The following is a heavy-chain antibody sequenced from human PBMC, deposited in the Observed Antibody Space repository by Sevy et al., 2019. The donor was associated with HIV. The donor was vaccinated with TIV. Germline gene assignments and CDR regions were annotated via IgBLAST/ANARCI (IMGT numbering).Heavy chain of an antibody. CDR2: ISRSGGSI. D-gene: IGHD2-2*01. CDR3: AKVDVVVPVADYGLDV. J-gene: IGHJ6*02. Sequence: GGSLRLSYAASGFTFSNYAMSWVRQAPGKGLEWVSSISRSGGSIHYADSVKGRFTISRDNSKNTLYLQMNSLRAEETAVYYCAKVDVVVPVADYGLDVWGQGTTVTVSS. V-gene: IGHV3-23*01. CDR1: GFTFSNYA.